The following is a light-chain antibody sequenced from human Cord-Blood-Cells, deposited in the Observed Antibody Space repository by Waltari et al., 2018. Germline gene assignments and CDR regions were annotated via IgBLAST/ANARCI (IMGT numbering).Light chain of an antibody. V-gene: IGLV2-14*01. J-gene: IGLJ2*01. CDR3: SSYTSSSTLV. CDR1: SRDVGGYNY. CDR2: DVS. Sequence: QSALTQPASVSGSPGQSITISCTGTSRDVGGYNYVSWYQQHPAKAPKLLIYDVSNRPSGVSNRFSGSKSGNTASLTISGLQAEDEADYYCSSYTSSSTLVFGGGTKLTVL.